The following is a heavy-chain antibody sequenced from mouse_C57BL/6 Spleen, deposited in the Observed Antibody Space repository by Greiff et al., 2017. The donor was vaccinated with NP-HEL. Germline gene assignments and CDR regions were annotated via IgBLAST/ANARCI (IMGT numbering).Heavy chain of an antibody. CDR2: FYPGSGSI. J-gene: IGHJ1*03. Sequence: QVQLQQSGAELVKPGASVKLSCKASGYTFTEYTIHWVKQRSGQGLEWIGWFYPGSGSIKYNEKFKDKATLTADKSSSTVYMELSRLTSEDSAVYFCARHEEPIYYGNYDWYFDVWGTGTTVTVSS. CDR1: GYTFTEYT. D-gene: IGHD2-1*01. V-gene: IGHV1-62-2*01. CDR3: ARHEEPIYYGNYDWYFDV.